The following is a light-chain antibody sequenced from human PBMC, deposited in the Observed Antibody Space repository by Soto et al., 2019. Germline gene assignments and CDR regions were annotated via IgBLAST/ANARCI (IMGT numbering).Light chain of an antibody. CDR1: QSVSSSY. CDR2: GAS. V-gene: IGKV3D-15*01. J-gene: IGKJ5*01. Sequence: EILLTQSPGTLSLSPGERATLSCRASQSVSSSYLAWYQQKPGQAPRLLIYGASTRATGIPARFSGSGSGTDCTRTISSLQSEDVAVYYCQQYNNWPRTFGQGTRLEIK. CDR3: QQYNNWPRT.